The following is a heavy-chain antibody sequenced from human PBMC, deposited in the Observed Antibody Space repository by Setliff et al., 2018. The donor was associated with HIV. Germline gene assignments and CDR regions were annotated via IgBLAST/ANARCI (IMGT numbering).Heavy chain of an antibody. D-gene: IGHD6-13*01. CDR2: IWYDGSNE. Sequence: PGGSLRLSCAASGFTFSSYGMHWVRQTPGKGLEWVAVIWYDGSNENYAGSVKGRFTISRDNSKNSLSLQMNSLRVEDTAVYFCATILVNQQPYRYFDYWGQGTLVTVSS. CDR3: ATILVNQQPYRYFDY. CDR1: GFTFSSYG. V-gene: IGHV3-33*01. J-gene: IGHJ4*02.